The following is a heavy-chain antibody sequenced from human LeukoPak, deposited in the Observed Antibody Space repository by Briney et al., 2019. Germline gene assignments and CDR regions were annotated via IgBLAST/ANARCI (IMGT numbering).Heavy chain of an antibody. V-gene: IGHV3-23*01. CDR1: GFTFSSYA. D-gene: IGHD5/OR15-5a*01. J-gene: IGHJ4*02. CDR2: ISGSGGST. CDR3: AKDIGLSVYGLGFDY. Sequence: GGSLRLSCAASGFTFSSYAMSWVRQAPGKGLEWVSAISGSGGSTYYADSVKGRFTISRDNSKNSLYLQMNSLRTEDTAFYYCAKDIGLSVYGLGFDYWGQGTLVTVSS.